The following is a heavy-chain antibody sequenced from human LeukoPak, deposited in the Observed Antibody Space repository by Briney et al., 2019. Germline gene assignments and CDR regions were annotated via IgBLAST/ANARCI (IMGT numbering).Heavy chain of an antibody. J-gene: IGHJ4*02. CDR1: GFTFSCYW. CDR3: ASSYGSGSYYVGGPTCFDY. V-gene: IGHV3-7*01. CDR2: IKQDGSEK. Sequence: GGSLRLSCAASGFTFSCYWMSWVRQAPGKGLEWVANIKQDGSEKYYVDSVKGRFTISRDNAKNSLYLQMNSLRAEDTAVYYCASSYGSGSYYVGGPTCFDYWGQGTLVTVPS. D-gene: IGHD3-10*01.